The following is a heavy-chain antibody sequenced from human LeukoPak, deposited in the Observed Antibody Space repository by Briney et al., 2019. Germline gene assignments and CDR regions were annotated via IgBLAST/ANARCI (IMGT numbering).Heavy chain of an antibody. CDR1: GFTFSSYA. D-gene: IGHD3-10*01. J-gene: IGHJ6*02. CDR2: ISSNWDST. CDR3: ARTGSRIRGVTNHYYYYGMDV. V-gene: IGHV3-64*01. Sequence: PGGSLRLSCAASGFTFSSYAMHWVRQAPGKGLEYVSAISSNWDSTYYANSVKGRFTISRDNSKNTLYLQMGSLRAEDMAVYYCARTGSRIRGVTNHYYYYGMDVWGQGTTVTVSS.